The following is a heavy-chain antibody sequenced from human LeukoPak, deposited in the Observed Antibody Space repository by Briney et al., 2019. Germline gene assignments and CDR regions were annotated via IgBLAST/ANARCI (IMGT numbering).Heavy chain of an antibody. Sequence: PSETLSPTCAVSGGSISSSNWWSWVRQPPGEGLEWIGEIYHSGSTNYIPSLKSRVTISVDKSKNQFSLKLSSVTAADTAVYYCARAVGYFDHSLDYWGQGTLVTVSS. CDR3: ARAVGYFDHSLDY. V-gene: IGHV4-4*02. D-gene: IGHD3-9*01. J-gene: IGHJ4*02. CDR1: GGSISSSNW. CDR2: IYHSGST.